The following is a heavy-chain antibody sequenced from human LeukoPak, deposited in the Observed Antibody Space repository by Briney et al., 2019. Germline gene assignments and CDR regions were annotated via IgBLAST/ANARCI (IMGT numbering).Heavy chain of an antibody. D-gene: IGHD6-13*01. CDR3: VRGGQQLAADY. CDR1: GGSISTYY. V-gene: IGHV4-59*01. Sequence: PSETLSLTCTVSGGSISTYYWTWIRQPPGKGLEWIGYIYYSGSTNYTPSLTSRVTISVDTSKNQFSLKLSSVTAADTAVYYCVRGGQQLAADYWGQGTLVTVSS. CDR2: IYYSGST. J-gene: IGHJ4*02.